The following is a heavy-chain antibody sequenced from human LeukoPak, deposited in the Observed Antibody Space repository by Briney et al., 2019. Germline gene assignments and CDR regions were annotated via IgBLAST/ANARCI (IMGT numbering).Heavy chain of an antibody. V-gene: IGHV4-34*01. D-gene: IGHD3-16*02. CDR3: ARHSRYDYVWGSYRRKPDYDNWFDP. CDR2: INHSGST. J-gene: IGHJ5*02. Sequence: SETLSLTCTVSGGSINSYYWSWIRQPPGKGLEWIGEINHSGSTNYNPSLKSRVTLSVDTSKNQFSLKLSSVTAADTAVYYCARHSRYDYVWGSYRRKPDYDNWFDPWGQGTLVTVSS. CDR1: GGSINSYY.